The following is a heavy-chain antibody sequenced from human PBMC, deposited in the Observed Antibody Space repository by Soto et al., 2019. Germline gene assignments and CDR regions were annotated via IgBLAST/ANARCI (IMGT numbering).Heavy chain of an antibody. D-gene: IGHD3-22*01. CDR1: GFTFSSYA. J-gene: IGHJ4*02. CDR2: ISGSGGST. Sequence: GGSLRLSCAASGFTFSSYAMSWVRQAPGKGLEWVSAISGSGGSTYYADSVKGRFTISRDNSKNTLYLQMNSLRAEDTAVYYYAKDPRRSYYDSSGYYPVFDYWGQGTLVTVSS. CDR3: AKDPRRSYYDSSGYYPVFDY. V-gene: IGHV3-23*01.